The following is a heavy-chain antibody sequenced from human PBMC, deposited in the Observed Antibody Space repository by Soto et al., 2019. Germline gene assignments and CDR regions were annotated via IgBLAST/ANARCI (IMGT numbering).Heavy chain of an antibody. Sequence: QVQLVQSGAEVNKPGSSVKVSCKASGGTFSSYAISWVRQAPGQGLEWMGGIIPIFGKANYAHKFQGRVTITADESTSTAYMELSSLRSADTAVYYYARVPDYGVRPGGGYWGQGTLVTVSS. CDR2: IIPIFGKA. CDR3: ARVPDYGVRPGGGY. J-gene: IGHJ4*02. D-gene: IGHD4-17*01. CDR1: GGTFSSYA. V-gene: IGHV1-69*01.